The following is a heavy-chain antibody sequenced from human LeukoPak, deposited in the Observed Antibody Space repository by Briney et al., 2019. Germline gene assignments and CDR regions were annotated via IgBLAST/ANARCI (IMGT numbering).Heavy chain of an antibody. J-gene: IGHJ4*02. Sequence: SETLSLTCTVSGGSTRSYYWSWIRQPPGKGLEWMGYIFYSGSTDSNPSLKSRVTISVDTSKNQFSLKLSSVTAADTAVYYCARTYCSGGSCHFDYWGQGTLVTVSS. CDR2: IFYSGST. V-gene: IGHV4-59*08. D-gene: IGHD2-15*01. CDR3: ARTYCSGGSCHFDY. CDR1: GGSTRSYY.